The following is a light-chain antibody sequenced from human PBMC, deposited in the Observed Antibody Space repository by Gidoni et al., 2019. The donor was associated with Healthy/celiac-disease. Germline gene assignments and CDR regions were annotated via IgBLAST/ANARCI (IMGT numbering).Light chain of an antibody. Sequence: EIVLPQSPATLSLSPGESATLSCGASQSVSTSYLAWYQHKPGLAPRLLIYDASSRATGIPDRFSGSGSGTDFTLTISRLEPEDFAVYYCQQYGSSPYTFXXXTKLEIK. CDR2: DAS. V-gene: IGKV3D-20*01. J-gene: IGKJ2*01. CDR1: QSVSTSY. CDR3: QQYGSSPYT.